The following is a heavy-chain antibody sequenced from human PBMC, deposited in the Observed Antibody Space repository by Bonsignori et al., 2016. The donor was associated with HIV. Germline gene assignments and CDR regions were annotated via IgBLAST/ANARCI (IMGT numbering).Heavy chain of an antibody. V-gene: IGHV1-69*10. CDR2: IIPILGIA. Sequence: WVRQAPGQGLEWMGGIIPILGIANYAQKFQGRVTITADESTSTAYMELSSLRSEDTAVYYCASQGATGGWGQGTMVTVSS. CDR3: ASQGATGG. J-gene: IGHJ3*01. D-gene: IGHD5-24*01.